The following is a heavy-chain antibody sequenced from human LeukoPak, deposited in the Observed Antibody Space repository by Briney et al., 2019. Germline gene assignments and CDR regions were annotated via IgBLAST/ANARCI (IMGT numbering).Heavy chain of an antibody. CDR3: ARAYYDSSGYIDY. D-gene: IGHD3-22*01. Sequence: PSETLSLTCAVYGGSFSGYYWSWIRQPPGKGLGWIGEINHSGSTNYNPSLKSRVTISVDTSKNQFSLKLSSVTAADTAVYYCARAYYDSSGYIDYWGQGTLVTVSS. J-gene: IGHJ4*02. CDR1: GGSFSGYY. V-gene: IGHV4-34*01. CDR2: INHSGST.